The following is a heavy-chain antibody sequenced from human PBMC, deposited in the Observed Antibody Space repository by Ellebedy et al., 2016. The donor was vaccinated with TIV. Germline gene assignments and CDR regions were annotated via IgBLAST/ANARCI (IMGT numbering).Heavy chain of an antibody. J-gene: IGHJ6*02. CDR2: ISYDGSNK. CDR3: AREGDYGDYVGGMDV. CDR1: GFTFSSYA. Sequence: GESLKISXAASGFTFSSYAMHWVRQAPGKGLEWVAVISYDGSNKYYADSVKGRFTISRDNSKNTLYLQMNSLRAEDTAVYYCAREGDYGDYVGGMDVWGQGTTVTVSS. V-gene: IGHV3-30-3*01. D-gene: IGHD4-17*01.